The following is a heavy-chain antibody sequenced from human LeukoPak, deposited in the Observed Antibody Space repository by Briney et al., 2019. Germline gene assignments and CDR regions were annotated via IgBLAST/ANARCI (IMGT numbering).Heavy chain of an antibody. V-gene: IGHV4-34*01. CDR1: GGSFSGYY. J-gene: IGHJ4*02. CDR3: ARGGRLAAAGADY. D-gene: IGHD6-13*01. CDR2: INHSGST. Sequence: SETLSLTCAVYGGSFSGYYWSWIRQPPEKGLEWIGEINHSGSTNYNPSLKSRVTISVDTSKNRFSLKLTSVTAADTAVYYCARGGRLAAAGADYWGQGTLVTVSS.